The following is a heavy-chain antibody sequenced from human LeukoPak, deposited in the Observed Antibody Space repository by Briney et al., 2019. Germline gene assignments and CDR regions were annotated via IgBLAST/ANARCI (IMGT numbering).Heavy chain of an antibody. CDR2: ISAYNGNT. CDR1: GYTFTSYG. D-gene: IGHD4-17*01. CDR3: ARLLRSDAFDI. V-gene: IGHV1-18*01. Sequence: ASVKVSCKASGYTFTSYGISWVRQAPGQGLEGMGWISAYNGNTNHAQKLQGRVTMTTDISTSTAYMELRSLRSDDTAVYYCARLLRSDAFDIWGQGTMVTVSS. J-gene: IGHJ3*02.